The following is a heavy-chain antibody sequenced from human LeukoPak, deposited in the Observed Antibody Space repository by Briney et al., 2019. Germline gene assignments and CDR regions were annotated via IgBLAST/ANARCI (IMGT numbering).Heavy chain of an antibody. Sequence: PSETLSLTCTVSGGSISSGSYYWSWIRQPPGKGLEWIGYIYYSGSTNYNPSLKSRVTISVDTSKNQFSLKLSSVTAADTAVYYCARVYFYGDYGFDYWGQGTLVTVSS. J-gene: IGHJ4*02. V-gene: IGHV4-61*01. D-gene: IGHD4-17*01. CDR3: ARVYFYGDYGFDY. CDR2: IYYSGST. CDR1: GGSISSGSYY.